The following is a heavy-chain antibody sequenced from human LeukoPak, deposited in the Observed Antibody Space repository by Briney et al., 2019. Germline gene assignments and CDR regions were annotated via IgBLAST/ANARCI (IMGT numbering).Heavy chain of an antibody. D-gene: IGHD2-15*01. J-gene: IGHJ3*02. Sequence: GGSWGSSCPPSGSPFGTNGMNWFARAPGRGLEWVSSISSSSSYIYYADSVKGRFTISRDNAKNSLYLQMNSLRAEDTAVYYCARDSGRDAFDIWGQGTMVTVSS. V-gene: IGHV3-21*01. CDR2: ISSSSSYI. CDR1: GSPFGTNG. CDR3: ARDSGRDAFDI.